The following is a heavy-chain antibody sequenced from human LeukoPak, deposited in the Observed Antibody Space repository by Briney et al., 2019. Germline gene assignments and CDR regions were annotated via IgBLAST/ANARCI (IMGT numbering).Heavy chain of an antibody. CDR2: IIPILGIA. J-gene: IGHJ4*02. D-gene: IGHD6-19*01. V-gene: IGHV1-69*04. Sequence: GASVKVSCKASGGTFSSYAISWVRPAPGQGLEWMGRIIPILGIANYAQKFQGRVTITADKSTSTAYMELSSLRSEDTAVYYCARGEWLVPGDYWGQGTLVTVSS. CDR1: GGTFSSYA. CDR3: ARGEWLVPGDY.